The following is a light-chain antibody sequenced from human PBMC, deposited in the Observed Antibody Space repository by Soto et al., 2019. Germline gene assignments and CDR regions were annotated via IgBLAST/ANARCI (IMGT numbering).Light chain of an antibody. CDR1: QTISTY. Sequence: DIQMTQSPSALSASVGDRVTITCRASQTISTYLNWYQQKPGKAPKLLIYAASTLQSGVPSRFSGRRSGTDFPLTISSLQPEDFATYYCQQSLGIPYTFGQGTRLEIK. V-gene: IGKV1-39*01. CDR2: AAS. CDR3: QQSLGIPYT. J-gene: IGKJ2*01.